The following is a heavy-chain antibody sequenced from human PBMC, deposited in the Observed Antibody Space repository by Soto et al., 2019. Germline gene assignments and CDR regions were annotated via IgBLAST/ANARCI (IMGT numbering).Heavy chain of an antibody. CDR3: ARDGAIVVVKTSFDY. CDR1: GFTFSSDA. CDR2: ISYDGSNK. J-gene: IGHJ4*02. Sequence: QVQLVESGGGVVQPGRSLRLSCAASGFTFSSDAMHWVRQAPGKGLEWVAVISYDGSNKYYADSVKGRFTISRDNSKNTLYLQMNSLRAEDTAVYYCARDGAIVVVKTSFDYWGQGTLVTVSS. D-gene: IGHD3-22*01. V-gene: IGHV3-30-3*01.